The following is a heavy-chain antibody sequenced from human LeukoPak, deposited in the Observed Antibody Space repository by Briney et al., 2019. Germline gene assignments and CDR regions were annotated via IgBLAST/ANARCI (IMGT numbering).Heavy chain of an antibody. J-gene: IGHJ1*01. CDR1: AHTVTELS. CDR3: ATLLCTGGSCYLDPIEYFQH. D-gene: IGHD2-15*01. V-gene: IGHV1-24*01. CDR2: FNPEDGET. Sequence: GASVKVSCKVSAHTVTELSMHWVRQAPGKGLEWMGGFNPEDGETIYAQKFQGRVTMTEDPSTDTAYIELSSLRSEDTAVFYCATLLCTGGSCYLDPIEYFQHWGQGTLVTASS.